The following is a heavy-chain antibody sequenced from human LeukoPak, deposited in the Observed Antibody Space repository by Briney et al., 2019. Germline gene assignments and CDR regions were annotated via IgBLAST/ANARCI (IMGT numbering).Heavy chain of an antibody. CDR3: ARQPRGVIDTSDDYYYMDV. V-gene: IGHV1-2*02. D-gene: IGHD3-10*01. J-gene: IGHJ6*03. CDR1: GYTFTGYY. CDR2: INPNSGGT. Sequence: ASVKVSCKASGYTFTGYYMHWVRQAPGQGLEWMGWINPNSGGTNYAQKFQGRVTMTRDTSISTAYMELSRLRSDDTAVYYCARQPRGVIDTSDDYYYMDVWGKGTTVTISS.